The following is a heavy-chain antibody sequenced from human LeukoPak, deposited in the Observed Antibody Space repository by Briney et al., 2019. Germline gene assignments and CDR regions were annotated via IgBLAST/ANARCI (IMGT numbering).Heavy chain of an antibody. CDR2: MSGGSSYI. Sequence: PGGSLRLSCAASGFTFSSYGISWVRQAPGKGLEWVSYMSGGSSYIYYAGSVKGRFTISRDNAKNSLYLQMNSLRAEDTAVYYCARGPSDYWGQGTLVTVSS. CDR3: ARGPSDY. V-gene: IGHV3-21*01. CDR1: GFTFSSYG. J-gene: IGHJ4*02.